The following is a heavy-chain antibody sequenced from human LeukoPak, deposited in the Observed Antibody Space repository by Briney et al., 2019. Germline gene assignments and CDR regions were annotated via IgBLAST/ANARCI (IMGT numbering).Heavy chain of an antibody. CDR2: INPNSGGT. CDR3: ARDQYYDSRPLEY. D-gene: IGHD3-22*01. Sequence: GASVKVSCKASGYTFSGYFMHWVRQAPGRGLEWMGWINPNSGGTNYAQRFQGRVTMTRDTSLSTAYMELSGLKSDDSAIYFCARDQYYDSRPLEYWGQGTLVTVSS. V-gene: IGHV1-2*02. CDR1: GYTFSGYF. J-gene: IGHJ4*02.